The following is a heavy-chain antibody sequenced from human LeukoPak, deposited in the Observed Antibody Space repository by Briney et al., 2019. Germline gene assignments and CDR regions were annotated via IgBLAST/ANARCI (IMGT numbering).Heavy chain of an antibody. CDR2: ISSNGGST. V-gene: IGHV3-64*01. CDR3: ARVAGATGDNWFDP. J-gene: IGHJ5*02. Sequence: GGSLRLSCAASGFTFSNYWMSWPRQAPGKGLEYVSAISSNGGSTYYANSVKGRFTISRDNSKNTLYLQMGSLRAEDMAVYYCARVAGATGDNWFDPWGQGTLVTVSS. D-gene: IGHD1-26*01. CDR1: GFTFSNYW.